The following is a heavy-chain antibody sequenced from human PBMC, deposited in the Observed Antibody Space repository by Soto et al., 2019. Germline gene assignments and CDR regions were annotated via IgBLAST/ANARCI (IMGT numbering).Heavy chain of an antibody. CDR2: ISGGGGST. CDR3: GKGAVAGTLEH. Sequence: PGGSLRLSCAASRFTFSSYAMTWVRQAPGKGLEWVSTISGGGGSTYYADSVKGRFTIPRDDSKSTLYLQMNSLRAEDTAVYYCGKGAVAGTLEHWGQGTLVTVSS. V-gene: IGHV3-23*01. CDR1: RFTFSSYA. J-gene: IGHJ4*02. D-gene: IGHD6-19*01.